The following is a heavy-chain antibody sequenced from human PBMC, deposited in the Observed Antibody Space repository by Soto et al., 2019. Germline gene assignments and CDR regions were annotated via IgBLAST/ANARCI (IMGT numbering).Heavy chain of an antibody. CDR3: ARDREAGYNFYYGMDV. Sequence: SETLSLTCTVSGDSISSYFWSWIRQPAGKGLEWIGRIYTSASINYNPSLKGRVTLSVDTSTNQVSLRLASVTAADTAIYYCARDREAGYNFYYGMDVWGQGTTVTVSS. J-gene: IGHJ6*02. CDR1: GDSISSYF. D-gene: IGHD6-19*01. V-gene: IGHV4-4*07. CDR2: IYTSASI.